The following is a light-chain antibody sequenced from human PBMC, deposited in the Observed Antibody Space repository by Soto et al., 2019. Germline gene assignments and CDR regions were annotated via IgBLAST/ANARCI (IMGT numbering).Light chain of an antibody. J-gene: IGLJ1*01. V-gene: IGLV2-23*01. Sequence: QSALTQPASVSGSPGQSITISCTASSSHIGSSNLVSWYQHHSGKAPKLSIYEGNKRPSGVSNRFSGSKSGKTASLTISGLQAEDEGTYYCCSYAGSSPLYVFGTGTNVTVL. CDR3: CSYAGSSPLYV. CDR1: SSHIGSSNL. CDR2: EGN.